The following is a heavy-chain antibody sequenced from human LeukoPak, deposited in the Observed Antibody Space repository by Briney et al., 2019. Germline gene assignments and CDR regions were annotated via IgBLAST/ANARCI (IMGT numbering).Heavy chain of an antibody. V-gene: IGHV3-21*01. CDR3: ARAMSAVAGIDY. Sequence: PGGSLRLSCAASGFTFSSYSMNWVRQAPGKGLEWVSSISSSSSYIYYADSVKGRFTISRDSAKNSLYLQMNSLRAEDTAVYYCARAMSAVAGIDYWGQGTLVTVSS. J-gene: IGHJ4*02. D-gene: IGHD6-19*01. CDR1: GFTFSSYS. CDR2: ISSSSSYI.